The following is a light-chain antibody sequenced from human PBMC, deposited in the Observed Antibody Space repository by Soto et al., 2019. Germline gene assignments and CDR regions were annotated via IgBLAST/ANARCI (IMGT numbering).Light chain of an antibody. CDR3: QQYDSSPRT. CDR1: HRVSNSF. V-gene: IGKV3-20*01. CDR2: PAS. Sequence: LTNSAGTLCLYQKGRPTLPCTASHRVSNSFLAWYQQKPGQAPRLLIYPASRRASGIPERFSGSGSGTDFTLTISSLEPEDFAVYYCQQYDSSPRTFGEGTKVDIK. J-gene: IGKJ4*01.